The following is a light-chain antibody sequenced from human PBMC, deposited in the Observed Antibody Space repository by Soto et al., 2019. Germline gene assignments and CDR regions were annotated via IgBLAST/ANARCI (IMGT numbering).Light chain of an antibody. CDR2: QVS. CDR3: TSYTGSYIFV. Sequence: QSALTQPPSASGSPGQSVTISCTGTSSDVGASEYVSWYQQHPGKAPKLMIYQVSKRPSGVHDRFPGSRSGNTASLTVSGLQGEDEADYYCTSYTGSYIFVLGGWTKLTVL. CDR1: SSDVGASEY. J-gene: IGLJ1*01. V-gene: IGLV2-8*01.